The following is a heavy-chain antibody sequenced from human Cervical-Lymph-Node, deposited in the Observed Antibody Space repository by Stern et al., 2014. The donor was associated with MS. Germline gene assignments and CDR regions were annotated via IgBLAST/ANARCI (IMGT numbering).Heavy chain of an antibody. D-gene: IGHD2-8*01. Sequence: MQLVESGGAVVQPGSSLRLSCAASGFTFSSYGMHWVRQAPGKGLEWVTVISYDRNHKYNAASVKGRFAISRDNSKNTLHLQMNSVTPDDTAIYYCARDYEDTSMLFDHWGQGTLVTVSS. V-gene: IGHV3-30*03. CDR3: ARDYEDTSMLFDH. J-gene: IGHJ4*02. CDR1: GFTFSSYG. CDR2: ISYDRNHK.